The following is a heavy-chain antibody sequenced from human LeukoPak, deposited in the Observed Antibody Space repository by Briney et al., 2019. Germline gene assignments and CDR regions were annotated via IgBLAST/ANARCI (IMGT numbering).Heavy chain of an antibody. CDR2: IIPIFGTA. CDR1: GGTFSSYA. V-gene: IGHV1-69*05. CDR3: ARELGIFGVVNNDY. J-gene: IGHJ4*02. D-gene: IGHD3-3*01. Sequence: SVKVSRKASGGTFSSYAISWVRQAPGQGLEWMGRIIPIFGTANYAQKFQGRVTITTDESTSTAYMELSSLRSEDTAVYYCARELGIFGVVNNDYWGQGTLVTVSS.